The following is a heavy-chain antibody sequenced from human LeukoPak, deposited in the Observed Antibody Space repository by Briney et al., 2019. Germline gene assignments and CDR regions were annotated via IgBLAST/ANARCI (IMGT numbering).Heavy chain of an antibody. CDR3: AVTPGYCTGENYYCPLAY. V-gene: IGHV3-23*01. CDR2: IIGSGTTT. CDR1: GFTFSSYA. Sequence: PGGSLRLSCAASGFTFSSYAMSWVRQAPRKGLEWVSVIIGSGTTTLYAESVKGRFTISRDNSKNTLFLQMNSLRAEDTAVYYCAVTPGYCTGENYYCPLAYWGQGTLVTVSS. J-gene: IGHJ4*02. D-gene: IGHD2-8*02.